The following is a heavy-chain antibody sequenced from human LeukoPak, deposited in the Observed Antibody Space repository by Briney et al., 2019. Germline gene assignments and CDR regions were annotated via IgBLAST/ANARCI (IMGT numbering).Heavy chain of an antibody. CDR1: SGSIRSSSYY. D-gene: IGHD6-13*01. V-gene: IGHV4-39*01. Sequence: PSETLSLTCTVSSGSIRSSSYYWAWIRQPPGKGLEWIGNIFYGGATYYNPSLESRVSISVDTAKNELSLKLTSVTVADTAVYYCARHLRRFSSTSDMFNYWGQGTLVTVSS. CDR3: ARHLRRFSSTSDMFNY. J-gene: IGHJ1*01. CDR2: IFYGGAT.